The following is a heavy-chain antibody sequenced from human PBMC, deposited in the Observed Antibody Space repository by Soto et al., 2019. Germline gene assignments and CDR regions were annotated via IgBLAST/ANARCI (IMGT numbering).Heavy chain of an antibody. Sequence: TSETLSLTCTVSGGSIRSGDYYWSWVRQPPGKGLEWIGYIYYSGSTYYNPSLKSRVTISVDTSKNQFSLKLSSVTAADTAVYYCARGSDSNYGGVLNWFDPWGQGTLVTVSS. CDR3: ARGSDSNYGGVLNWFDP. V-gene: IGHV4-30-4*01. CDR1: GGSIRSGDYY. J-gene: IGHJ5*02. D-gene: IGHD4-4*01. CDR2: IYYSGST.